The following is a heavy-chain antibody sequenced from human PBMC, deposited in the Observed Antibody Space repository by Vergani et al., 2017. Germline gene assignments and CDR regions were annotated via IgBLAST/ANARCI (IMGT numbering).Heavy chain of an antibody. V-gene: IGHV4-39*01. CDR2: IYYSGST. Sequence: QLQLQESGPGLVKPSETLSLTCTVSGGSISSSSYYWGWIRQPPGKGLVWIGSIYYSGSTYYNPSLKSRVTISVDTSKNQFSLKLSSVTAADTAVYYCARQLGVYCSSPSCYAAYFDYWGQGTLVTVSS. D-gene: IGHD2-2*01. CDR1: GGSISSSSYY. J-gene: IGHJ4*02. CDR3: ARQLGVYCSSPSCYAAYFDY.